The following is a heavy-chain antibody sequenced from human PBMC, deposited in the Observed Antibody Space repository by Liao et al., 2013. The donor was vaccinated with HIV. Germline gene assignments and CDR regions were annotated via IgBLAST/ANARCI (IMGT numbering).Heavy chain of an antibody. CDR2: INHSGST. Sequence: QLQLQESGPGLLKPSETLSLTCAVYGGSFSGYYWSWIRQPPGKGLEWIGEINHSGSTNYNPSLKSRVTISVDTSKNQFSLKLSSVTAADTAVYYCARGRRAYCSSTSCSRMLLTLFDYWAREPWSPSPQ. J-gene: IGHJ4*02. CDR1: GGSFSGYY. D-gene: IGHD2-2*01. V-gene: IGHV4-34*01. CDR3: ARGRRAYCSSTSCSRMLLTLFDY.